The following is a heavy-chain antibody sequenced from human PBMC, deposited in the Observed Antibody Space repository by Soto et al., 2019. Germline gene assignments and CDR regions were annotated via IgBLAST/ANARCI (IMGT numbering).Heavy chain of an antibody. CDR1: GGSFSDFY. CDR2: INHSGDT. J-gene: IGHJ5*02. Sequence: QVQLQQWGAGLLKPSETLSLTCAVYGGSFSDFYWNWIRQSPGKGLEWIGEINHSGDTNYNPSLKSRVTMSVDTSKNQFSLQLNSVTATDTAVYYCAQRTLTNWFDPWGQGTPVTVSS. D-gene: IGHD4-4*01. CDR3: AQRTLTNWFDP. V-gene: IGHV4-34*01.